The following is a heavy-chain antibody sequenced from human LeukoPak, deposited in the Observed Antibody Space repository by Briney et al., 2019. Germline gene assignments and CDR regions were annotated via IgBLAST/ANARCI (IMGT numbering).Heavy chain of an antibody. J-gene: IGHJ3*02. CDR3: ARPSYDFWSGSDI. V-gene: IGHV1-2*02. CDR1: GYTFTGYY. D-gene: IGHD3-3*01. CDR2: INPNSGGT. Sequence: ASVKASCKASGYTFTGYYMHWVRQAPGQGLEWMGWINPNSGGTNYAQKFQGRVTMTRDTSISTAYMELSRLRSDDAAVYYCARPSYDFWSGSDIWGQGTMVTVSS.